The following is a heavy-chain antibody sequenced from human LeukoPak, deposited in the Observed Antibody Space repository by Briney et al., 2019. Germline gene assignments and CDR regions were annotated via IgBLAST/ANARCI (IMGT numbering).Heavy chain of an antibody. CDR3: ARAIRLSGSLGY. J-gene: IGHJ4*02. CDR2: ISYDGSNK. Sequence: GRSLRLSCAASGFTFSSYATHWVRQAPGKGLEWVAVISYDGSNKYYADSVKGRFTISRDNSKNTLYLQMNSLRAEDTAVYYCARAIRLSGSLGYWGQGTLVTVSS. D-gene: IGHD3-22*01. V-gene: IGHV3-30-3*01. CDR1: GFTFSSYA.